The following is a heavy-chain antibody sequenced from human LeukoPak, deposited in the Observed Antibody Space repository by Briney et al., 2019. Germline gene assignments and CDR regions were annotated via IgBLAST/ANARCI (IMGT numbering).Heavy chain of an antibody. J-gene: IGHJ4*02. Sequence: GESLKISCKASEYSFTSYWIGWVRPMPGKGLEWVGNIQPGNPEIRYSPSFQGQVTLSADKSISTAYLQWSSLKASDTAMYYCARAHSGSYGYYFDYWGQGTLVTVSS. CDR1: EYSFTSYW. CDR3: ARAHSGSYGYYFDY. V-gene: IGHV5-51*01. D-gene: IGHD1-26*01. CDR2: IQPGNPEI.